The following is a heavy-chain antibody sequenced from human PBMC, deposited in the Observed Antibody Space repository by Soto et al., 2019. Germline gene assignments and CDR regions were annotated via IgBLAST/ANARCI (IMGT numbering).Heavy chain of an antibody. CDR3: AREGSYYYGSGSYFNHTYYYYGMDV. Sequence: VASVKVSCKASGGTFSSYAISWVRQAPGQGLEWMGGIIPIFGTANYAQKFQGRVTITADESTSTAYMELSSLRSEDTAVYYCAREGSYYYGSGSYFNHTYYYYGMDVWGQGTTVTVSS. CDR2: IIPIFGTA. J-gene: IGHJ6*02. CDR1: GGTFSSYA. D-gene: IGHD3-10*01. V-gene: IGHV1-69*13.